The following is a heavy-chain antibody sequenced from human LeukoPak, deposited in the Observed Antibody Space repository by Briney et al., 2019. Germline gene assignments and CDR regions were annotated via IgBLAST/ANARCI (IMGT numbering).Heavy chain of an antibody. D-gene: IGHD3-10*01. V-gene: IGHV3-49*04. CDR3: TRVIRSGSYYYYYYGMDV. J-gene: IGHJ6*02. CDR1: GFTFSSYG. CDR2: IRSKAYGGTT. Sequence: GWSLRLSCAASGFTFSSYGMHWVRQAPGKGLEWVGFIRSKAYGGTTEYAASVKGRFTISRDDSKSIAYLQMNSLKTEDTAVYYRTRVIRSGSYYYYYYGMDVWGQGTTVTVSS.